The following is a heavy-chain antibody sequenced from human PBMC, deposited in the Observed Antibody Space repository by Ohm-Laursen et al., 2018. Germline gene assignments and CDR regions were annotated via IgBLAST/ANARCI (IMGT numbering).Heavy chain of an antibody. CDR3: ARHGYGDSLFDY. D-gene: IGHD4-17*01. CDR1: SSYG. J-gene: IGHJ4*02. Sequence: SSYGMNWVRQPPGKGLGWVGSMYYSGSTYYNPSLKSRITISVDTSKNQFSLKLSSVTAADTAVYYCARHGYGDSLFDYWGQGTLVTVSS. V-gene: IGHV4-39*01. CDR2: MYYSGST.